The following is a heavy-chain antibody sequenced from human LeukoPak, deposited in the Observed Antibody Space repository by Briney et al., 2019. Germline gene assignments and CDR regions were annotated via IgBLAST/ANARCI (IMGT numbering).Heavy chain of an antibody. CDR1: GFTLSDYY. J-gene: IGHJ4*02. CDR2: ISNIGSYT. V-gene: IGHV3-11*03. Sequence: GGSLRLSCAASGFTLSDYYMSWIRQAPGKGLEWVSYISNIGSYTNYADSVQGRFTISRDNAKNSLHLQMNSLRAEDTAVYYCVRRRDYGYFDYWGQGTLVTVSS. CDR3: VRRRDYGYFDY. D-gene: IGHD4-17*01.